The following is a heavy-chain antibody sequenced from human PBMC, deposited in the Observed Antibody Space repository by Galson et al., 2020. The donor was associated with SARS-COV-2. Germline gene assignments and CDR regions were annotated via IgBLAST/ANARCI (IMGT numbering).Heavy chain of an antibody. Sequence: ASVKVSCKASGYTFTSYGISWVRQAPGQGLEWMGWISAYNGNTTYAQKLQGRITMTTDTSTSTAYMELRSLRSDDTAVYYCVRDRAAVAGTKDYYGMDVWGQGTTVTVSS. CDR1: GYTFTSYG. CDR3: VRDRAAVAGTKDYYGMDV. J-gene: IGHJ6*02. CDR2: ISAYNGNT. V-gene: IGHV1-18*04. D-gene: IGHD6-19*01.